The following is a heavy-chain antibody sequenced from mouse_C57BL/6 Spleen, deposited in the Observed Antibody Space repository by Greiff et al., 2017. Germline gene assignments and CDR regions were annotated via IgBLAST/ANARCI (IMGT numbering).Heavy chain of an antibody. V-gene: IGHV3-6*01. Sequence: EVQLQESGPGLVKPSQSLSLTCSVTGYSITSGYYWNWIRQFPGNKLEWMGYISYDGSNNYNPSLKNRISITRDTSKNQFFLKLNSVTTEDTATYYCAREYYGNYVDYWGQGTTLTVSS. J-gene: IGHJ2*01. CDR1: GYSITSGYY. CDR2: ISYDGSN. CDR3: AREYYGNYVDY. D-gene: IGHD2-1*01.